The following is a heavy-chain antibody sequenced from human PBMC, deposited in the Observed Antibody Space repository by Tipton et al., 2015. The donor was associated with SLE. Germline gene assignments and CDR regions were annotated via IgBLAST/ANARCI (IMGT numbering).Heavy chain of an antibody. J-gene: IGHJ6*03. CDR3: VRVGTPDYYMDV. CDR1: GFSFDDYA. D-gene: IGHD7-27*01. CDR2: IGWDSAYI. V-gene: IGHV3-9*01. Sequence: SLRLSCAASGFSFDDYALHWVRQAPGKGLGWVAGIGWDSAYIAYEDSVEGRFTLSRDNAKKSLYLQMDSLRPDDTAFYYCVRVGTPDYYMDVWGKGTRVTVSS.